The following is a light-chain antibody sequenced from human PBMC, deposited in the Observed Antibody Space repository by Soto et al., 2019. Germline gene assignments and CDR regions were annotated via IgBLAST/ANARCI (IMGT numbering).Light chain of an antibody. J-gene: IGLJ2*01. Sequence: LAQPASVSGSPGQSITISCTGTSSDVDGYNYVSWYQQHPGKAPKLMIYEVSNRPSGVSNRFSGSKSGNTASLTISGLQAEDEADYYCSSYTGSSTVVFGGGTQLTVL. CDR3: SSYTGSSTVV. CDR1: SSDVDGYNY. V-gene: IGLV2-14*01. CDR2: EVS.